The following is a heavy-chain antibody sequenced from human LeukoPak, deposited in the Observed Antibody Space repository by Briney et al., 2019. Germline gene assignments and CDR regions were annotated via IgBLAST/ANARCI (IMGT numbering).Heavy chain of an antibody. V-gene: IGHV1-2*06. J-gene: IGHJ6*03. CDR3: ARKGYIYGYYYYYYMDV. CDR1: GYTFTGYY. CDR2: INPNSGGT. Sequence: ASVKVSCKASGYTFTGYYMHWVRQAPGQGLEWMGRINPNSGGTNYAQKFQGRVTMTRDTSISTAYMELSRLRSDDTAVYYCARKGYIYGYYYYYYMDVWGKGTTVTVSS. D-gene: IGHD5-18*01.